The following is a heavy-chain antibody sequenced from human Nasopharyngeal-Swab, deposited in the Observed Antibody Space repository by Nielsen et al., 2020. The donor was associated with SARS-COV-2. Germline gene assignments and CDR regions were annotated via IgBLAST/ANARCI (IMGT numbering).Heavy chain of an antibody. CDR2: ISSSTTYI. V-gene: IGHV3-21*01. Sequence: WIRQLPGKGLEWVSSISSSTTYIYYADSVKGRFTISRDNAKNSLYLQMNSLRAEDTAVYYCAKSRYCSSTSCYSYFYYYYMDVWGKGTTVTVSS. D-gene: IGHD2-2*01. CDR3: AKSRYCSSTSCYSYFYYYYMDV. J-gene: IGHJ6*03.